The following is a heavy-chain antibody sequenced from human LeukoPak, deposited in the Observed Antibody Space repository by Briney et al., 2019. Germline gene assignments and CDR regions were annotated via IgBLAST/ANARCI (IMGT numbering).Heavy chain of an antibody. CDR2: IWYDGSNK. J-gene: IGHJ4*02. CDR1: GFTFSSYG. V-gene: IGHV3-33*06. CDR3: AKDRGRGYSLDDY. Sequence: GGSLRLSCAASGFTFSSYGMHWVRQAPGKGLEWVAVIWYDGSNKYYADSVKGRFTISRDNSKNTLYLQMNSLRAEDTAVYYCAKDRGRGYSLDDYWGQGTLVTVSS. D-gene: IGHD5-18*01.